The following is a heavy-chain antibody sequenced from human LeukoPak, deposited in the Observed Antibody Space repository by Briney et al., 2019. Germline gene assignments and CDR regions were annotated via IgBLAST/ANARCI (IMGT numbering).Heavy chain of an antibody. V-gene: IGHV4-39*01. CDR2: IYYSGGT. J-gene: IGHJ4*02. D-gene: IGHD2-15*01. CDR1: GGSISSSSYY. Sequence: SETLSPTCTVSGGSISSSSYYWGWIRQPPGQGLEWIGSIYYSGGTYYNPSLKSRVTISVDTSKNQFSLKLSSVTAADTAVYYCARVVAATAGFDYWGQGTLVTVSS. CDR3: ARVVAATAGFDY.